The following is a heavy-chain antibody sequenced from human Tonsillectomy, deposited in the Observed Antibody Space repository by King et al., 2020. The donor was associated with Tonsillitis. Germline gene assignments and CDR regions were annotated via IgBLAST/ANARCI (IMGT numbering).Heavy chain of an antibody. CDR1: GGTFSSNG. CDR3: ASPREQLVRDYYYNGLDV. J-gene: IGHJ6*02. CDR2: IIPIFGTT. Sequence: VQLVQSGAEVKKPGSSVKVSCKASGGTFSSNGLTWVRQAPGQGLEWMGGIIPIFGTTNYAQKFQGRFTISADKVTSTAYMELSSLKSDDTAVYYVASPREQLVRDYYYNGLDVGGQGTPVTVPS. V-gene: IGHV1-69*06. D-gene: IGHD6-13*01.